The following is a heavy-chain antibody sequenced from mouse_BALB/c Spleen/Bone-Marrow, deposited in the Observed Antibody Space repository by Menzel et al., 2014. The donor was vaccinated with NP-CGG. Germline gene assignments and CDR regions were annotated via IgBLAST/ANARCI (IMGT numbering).Heavy chain of an antibody. V-gene: IGHV2-9*02. CDR2: IWAGGST. CDR1: GFSLTSYG. J-gene: IGHJ4*01. D-gene: IGHD2-3*01. CDR3: ARDPVYDNYDAMDY. Sequence: VQGVESGPGLVAPSQSLSITCTVSGFSLTSYGVHWVRQPPGKGLEWLGVIWAGGSTNYNSALMSRLSISKDNSKSQVFLKMNSLQTDDTAMYYCARDPVYDNYDAMDYLGQGASVTVSS.